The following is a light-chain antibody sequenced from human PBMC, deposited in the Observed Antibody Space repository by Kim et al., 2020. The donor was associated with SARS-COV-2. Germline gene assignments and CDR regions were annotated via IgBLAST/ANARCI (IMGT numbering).Light chain of an antibody. J-gene: IGLJ3*02. V-gene: IGLV4-69*01. CDR2: LNSDGSH. CDR1: SGHSTHA. Sequence: QLVLTQSPSASASLGASVKLTCTLSSGHSTHAIAWHQQRPEKGPRYLMKLNSDGSHTKGDGVPDRFSGSSSGAERYLTISSLQSEDEADYYCQTWCADRVFGGGTKLTVL. CDR3: QTWCADRV.